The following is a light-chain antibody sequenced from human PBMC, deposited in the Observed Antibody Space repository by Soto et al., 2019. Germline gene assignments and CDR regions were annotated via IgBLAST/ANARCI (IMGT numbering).Light chain of an antibody. CDR2: GNN. V-gene: IGLV1-40*01. J-gene: IGLJ3*02. CDR1: SSNIGAGYD. CDR3: QSYDSSRSVWV. Sequence: QSVLTQPPSVSGAPGQRVTISCTGSSSNIGAGYDVHWYQQLPGTAPKLLIYGNNNRPSGVPDRFSGSKSGTSASLAITGLQAEDEADYYCQSYDSSRSVWVFGGGTKLTVL.